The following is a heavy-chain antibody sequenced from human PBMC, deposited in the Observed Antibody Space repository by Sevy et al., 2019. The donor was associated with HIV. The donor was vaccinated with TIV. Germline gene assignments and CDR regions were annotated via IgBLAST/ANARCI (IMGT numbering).Heavy chain of an antibody. CDR1: GFTFSSYG. CDR2: IWYDGSNK. J-gene: IGHJ3*02. V-gene: IGHV3-33*01. D-gene: IGHD3-16*01. Sequence: GGSLRLSCAASGFTFSSYGMHWVRQAPGKGLEWVAVIWYDGSNKYYADSVKGRFTISRDNSKNTLYLQMNSLRAEDTALYYCARSKVGVGDAFDIWGQGTMVTVSS. CDR3: ARSKVGVGDAFDI.